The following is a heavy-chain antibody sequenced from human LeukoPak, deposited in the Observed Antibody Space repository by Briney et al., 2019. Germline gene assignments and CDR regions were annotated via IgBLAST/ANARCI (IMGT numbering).Heavy chain of an antibody. CDR1: GGSISSGDYY. CDR3: AVGVESLVTRFDY. J-gene: IGHJ4*02. D-gene: IGHD2-21*02. V-gene: IGHV4-30-4*01. CDR2: IYYSGST. Sequence: PSETLSLTCTVSGGSISSGDYYWSWIRQPPGKGLEWIGYIYYSGSTYYNPSLKSRVTISVDTSKNQFSLKLSSVTAADTAVYYCAVGVESLVTRFDYWGQGTLVTVSS.